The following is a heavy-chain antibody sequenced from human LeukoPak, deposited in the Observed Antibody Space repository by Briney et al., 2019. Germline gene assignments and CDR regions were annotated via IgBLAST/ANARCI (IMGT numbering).Heavy chain of an antibody. D-gene: IGHD6-19*01. CDR3: ASVGYSSGWYRQYYFDY. CDR1: GGTFSSYA. V-gene: IGHV1-69*01. J-gene: IGHJ4*02. Sequence: SVKVSCKASGGTFSSYAISWVRQAPGQGLECMGGIIPIFGTANYAQKFQGRVTITADESTSTAYMELSSLRSEDTAVYYCASVGYSSGWYRQYYFDYWGQGTLVTVSS. CDR2: IIPIFGTA.